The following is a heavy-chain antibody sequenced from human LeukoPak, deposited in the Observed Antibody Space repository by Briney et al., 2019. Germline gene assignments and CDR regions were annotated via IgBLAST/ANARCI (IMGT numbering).Heavy chain of an antibody. V-gene: IGHV4-39*07. Sequence: PSETLSLTCTVSGGSISSSSYYWGWIRQPPGKGLEWIGSIYYSGSTYYNPSLKSRVTISVDTSKNQFSLKLSSVTAADTAVYYCARDQGEWEPVIWGQGTMVTVSS. CDR2: IYYSGST. CDR1: GGSISSSSYY. J-gene: IGHJ3*02. CDR3: ARDQGEWEPVI. D-gene: IGHD1-26*01.